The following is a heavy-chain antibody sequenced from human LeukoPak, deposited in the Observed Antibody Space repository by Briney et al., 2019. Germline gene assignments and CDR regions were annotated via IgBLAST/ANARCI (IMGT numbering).Heavy chain of an antibody. V-gene: IGHV1-18*01. D-gene: IGHD3-22*01. J-gene: IGHJ4*02. CDR1: GYTFTSYG. Sequence: ASVKVSCKASGYTFTSYGISWVRQAPGQGLEWMGWISAYNGNTNYAQKLQGRVTMTTDTSTSTAYKELRSLRSDDTAVYYCARDQPYYYDSSGYYTLLDYWGQGTLVTVSS. CDR3: ARDQPYYYDSSGYYTLLDY. CDR2: ISAYNGNT.